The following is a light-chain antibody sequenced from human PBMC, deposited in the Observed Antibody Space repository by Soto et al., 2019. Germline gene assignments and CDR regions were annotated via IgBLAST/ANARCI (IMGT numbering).Light chain of an antibody. CDR1: QAISSN. V-gene: IGKV3-15*01. Sequence: EIVMTQSPATLSVSRGERATLSCRANQAISSNLAWYQQKPGQAPRLLIYGASTRATGIPDRFSGSGSGTEFTLTISSLQSEDFAVYYCQHYNNWFGTCGGGTKVDSK. J-gene: IGKJ4*01. CDR3: QHYNNWFGT. CDR2: GAS.